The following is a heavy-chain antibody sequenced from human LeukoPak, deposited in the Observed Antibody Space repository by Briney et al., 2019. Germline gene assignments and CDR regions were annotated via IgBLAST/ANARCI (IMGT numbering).Heavy chain of an antibody. D-gene: IGHD3-22*01. CDR3: ARHLNDRSGYYPMDV. Sequence: SETLSLTCTVSGGSISSSSYYWGWIRQPPGKGLEWIGSIYYSGSTYYNPSLKSRVTISVATSKNQFSLNLSSVTAADTAVYYCARHLNDRSGYYPMDVWGQGTTVTVSS. V-gene: IGHV4-39*01. J-gene: IGHJ6*02. CDR1: GGSISSSSYY. CDR2: IYYSGST.